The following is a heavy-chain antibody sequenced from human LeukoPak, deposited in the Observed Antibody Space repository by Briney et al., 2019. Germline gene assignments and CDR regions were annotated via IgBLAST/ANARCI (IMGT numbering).Heavy chain of an antibody. D-gene: IGHD6-19*01. CDR1: GFTFSDYS. CDR2: ISSSGTYI. V-gene: IGHV3-21*01. J-gene: IGHJ4*02. CDR3: ARDSAAVAVAFDY. Sequence: GGPLRLSCAASGFTFSDYSMNRVRQAPGRGLEWVSSISSSGTYIYYADSMKGRFTISRDNAKNSLFLQMNSLRAEDTAVYYCARDSAAVAVAFDYWGQGTLVTVSS.